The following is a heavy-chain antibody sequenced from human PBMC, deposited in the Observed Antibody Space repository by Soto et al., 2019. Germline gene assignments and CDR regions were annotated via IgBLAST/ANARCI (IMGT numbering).Heavy chain of an antibody. D-gene: IGHD2-2*01. V-gene: IGHV1-18*04. CDR2: ISAYNGNT. CDR3: ATDEDGAMPHFFGY. Sequence: ASVKVSCKASGYTFTSYGISWVRQAPGQGLEWMGWISAYNGNTNYAQKLQGRVTMTTDTSTSTAYMELRSLRSDDTAVYYCATDEDGAMPHFFGYWGQGTPVAV. J-gene: IGHJ4*02. CDR1: GYTFTSYG.